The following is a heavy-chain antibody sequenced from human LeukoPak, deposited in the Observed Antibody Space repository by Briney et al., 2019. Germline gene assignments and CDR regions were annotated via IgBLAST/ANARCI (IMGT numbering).Heavy chain of an antibody. Sequence: VASVKVSCKASGYTFTGYYIHWVRQAPGQGLEWMGWINPNSGGTNYAQKFQGRVTMTRDTSISTAYMELSRLRSDDTAVYYCAREYYYGMDVWGQGTTVTVSS. CDR2: INPNSGGT. CDR1: GYTFTGYY. V-gene: IGHV1-2*02. J-gene: IGHJ6*02. CDR3: AREYYYGMDV.